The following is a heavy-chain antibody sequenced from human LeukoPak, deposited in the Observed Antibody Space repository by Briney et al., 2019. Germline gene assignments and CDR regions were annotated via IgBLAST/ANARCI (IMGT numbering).Heavy chain of an antibody. D-gene: IGHD3-10*01. CDR1: GGSISSGGYY. CDR3: ARLWFGVSEGHNWFDP. J-gene: IGHJ5*02. Sequence: SETLSLTCTVSGGSISSGGYYWSWIRQPPGKGLEWIGYIYYSGSTNYNPSLKSRVTISVDTSKNQFSLKLSSVTAADTAVYYCARLWFGVSEGHNWFDPWGQGTLVTVSS. CDR2: IYYSGST. V-gene: IGHV4-61*08.